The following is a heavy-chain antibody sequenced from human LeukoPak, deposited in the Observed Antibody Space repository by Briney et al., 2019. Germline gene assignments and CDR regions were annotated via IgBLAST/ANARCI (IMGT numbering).Heavy chain of an antibody. V-gene: IGHV4-39*07. CDR1: GGSISSSTDY. CDR3: ARGVVAAAGRTFDF. J-gene: IGHJ4*02. CDR2: IYYHENT. D-gene: IGHD6-13*01. Sequence: SETLSLTCTVSGGSISSSTDYWGWIRQAPGKGLEWIGSIYYHENTYYNSSLKSRVTISVDTSKNQFSLKLSSVTAADTAVYYCARGVVAAAGRTFDFWGQGTLVTVSS.